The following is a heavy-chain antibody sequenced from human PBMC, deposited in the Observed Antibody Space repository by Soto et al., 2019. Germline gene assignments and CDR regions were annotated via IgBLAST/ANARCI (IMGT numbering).Heavy chain of an antibody. CDR3: ARLVVVAPVANA. V-gene: IGHV4-39*02. CDR1: GGSINYNSYY. Sequence: SETLSLTCSVSGGSINYNSYYWGWIRQPPGKGLEWVGGIFYTGTTYYSPSLKDRVTISGDTSKNSFSLNLTSVTAADTAVYFCARLVVVAPVANAWGQGTLVTVS. CDR2: IFYTGTT. J-gene: IGHJ5*02. D-gene: IGHD2-2*01.